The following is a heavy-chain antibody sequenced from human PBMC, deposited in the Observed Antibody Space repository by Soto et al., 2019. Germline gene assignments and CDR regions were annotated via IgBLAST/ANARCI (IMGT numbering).Heavy chain of an antibody. J-gene: IGHJ4*02. V-gene: IGHV1-69*02. Sequence: GASVKVSCKASGGTFSSYTISWVRQAPGQGLEWMGRIIPILGIANYAQKFQGRVTITADKSTSTAYMELSSLRSEDTAVYYCASHPNSNSSVYYSHPYYFNYWGQETLVTVPS. CDR3: ASHPNSNSSVYYSHPYYFNY. CDR2: IIPILGIA. CDR1: GGTFSSYT. D-gene: IGHD3-22*01.